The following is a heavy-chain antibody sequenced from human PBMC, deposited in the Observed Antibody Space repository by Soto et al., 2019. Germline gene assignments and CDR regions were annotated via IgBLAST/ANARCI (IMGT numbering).Heavy chain of an antibody. V-gene: IGHV3-48*03. CDR1: GVTFSSYE. CDR2: ISSSGSTI. J-gene: IGHJ4*02. CDR3: ARISSSSFARDY. D-gene: IGHD6-6*01. Sequence: PGGSLRLSCAASGVTFSSYEMNWVRQAPGKGLEWVSYISSSGSTIYYADSVKGRFTISRDNAKNSLYLQMNSLRAEDTAVYYCARISSSSFARDYWGQGTLVTVSS.